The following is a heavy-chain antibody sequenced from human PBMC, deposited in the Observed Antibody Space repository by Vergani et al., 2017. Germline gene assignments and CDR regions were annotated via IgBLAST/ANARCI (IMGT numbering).Heavy chain of an antibody. V-gene: IGHV3-15*01. D-gene: IGHD5-12*01. CDR1: GITFKNAW. CDR3: YAGYHDY. Sequence: EVQVVESGGGLIKPGGSLRLSCVVSGITFKNAWINWVRQAPGKGLEWIGRIRSKNDGGTAADAAPLKGIFTISRDDSKDSAFLLVNNLKTEDTAVYFCYAGYHDYWGQGTLVTVSS. CDR2: IRSKNDGGTA. J-gene: IGHJ4*01.